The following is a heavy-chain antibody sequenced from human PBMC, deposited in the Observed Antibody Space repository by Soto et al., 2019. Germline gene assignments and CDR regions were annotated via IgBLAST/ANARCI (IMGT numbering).Heavy chain of an antibody. V-gene: IGHV1-8*01. CDR2: MNPNSNIA. Sequence: QVHLVQSGAEVKKPGASVKVSCKASGYTFTSYDINWVRQATGQGLEWLGWMNPNSNIAGSALKFLGRVTMTRNTSISTAYMELSSLRSEDTAVYYCARGHPYDDYVMGYGMDVWGQGTSVTVSS. D-gene: IGHD4-17*01. CDR1: GYTFTSYD. CDR3: ARGHPYDDYVMGYGMDV. J-gene: IGHJ6*02.